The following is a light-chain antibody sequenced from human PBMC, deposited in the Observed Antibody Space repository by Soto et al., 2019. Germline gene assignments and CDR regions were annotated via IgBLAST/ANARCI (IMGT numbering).Light chain of an antibody. CDR2: GAS. CDR3: QQQNNWPPWT. CDR1: QSVSSN. V-gene: IGKV3-15*01. Sequence: EIVMTQSPATLSVSTGDRAALSCRASQSVSSNLAWYQQKPGQAPRLLLYGASTRATGIPDRFSGSGSGAEFTLSISSRQSEDFAVYYCQQQNNWPPWTFGQGTKVEIK. J-gene: IGKJ1*01.